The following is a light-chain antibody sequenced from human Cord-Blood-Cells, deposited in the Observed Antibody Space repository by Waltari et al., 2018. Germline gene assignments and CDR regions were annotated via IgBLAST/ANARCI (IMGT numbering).Light chain of an antibody. CDR2: AAS. CDR1: QSISSY. J-gene: IGKJ1*01. CDR3: QQSYSTPRT. V-gene: IGKV1-39*01. Sequence: DIQMTQSPSSLFASVGDRVTITCRASQSISSYLNWYQQKPGKAPKLLIYAASSLQSGVPSRFSSSGSGTEFTLTISSLQPEDFATYYCQQSYSTPRTFGQGTKVEIK.